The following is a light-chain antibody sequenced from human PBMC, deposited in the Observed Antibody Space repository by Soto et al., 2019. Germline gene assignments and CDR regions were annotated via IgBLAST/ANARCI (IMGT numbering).Light chain of an antibody. V-gene: IGKV2-30*01. CDR3: LQATRWPLYT. CDR1: QSLVYSDGNTY. J-gene: IGKJ2*01. Sequence: DVVMTQSPLSLPVTLGQPASISCRSSQSLVYSDGNTYLNWFHQRPGQSPRRLIYKVSNRDSGXPXIXIGSGSGTDFTLKISRVEAEDVGVYYCLQATRWPLYTFGQVTKLEIK. CDR2: KVS.